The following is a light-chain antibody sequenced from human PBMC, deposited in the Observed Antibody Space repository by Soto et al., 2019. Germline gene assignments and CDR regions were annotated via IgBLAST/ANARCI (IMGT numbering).Light chain of an antibody. CDR3: QQRAAWPPLT. CDR1: QSVSSY. CDR2: DAS. V-gene: IGKV3-11*01. Sequence: EIVLTQSPATLSLSPGERATLSCRASQSVSSYLAWYQHKPGQAPRLLIYDASNRATGIPARFSGSGSGTDFTLTISSLEPEDFAVYSCQQRAAWPPLTFGGGTKVEIK. J-gene: IGKJ4*01.